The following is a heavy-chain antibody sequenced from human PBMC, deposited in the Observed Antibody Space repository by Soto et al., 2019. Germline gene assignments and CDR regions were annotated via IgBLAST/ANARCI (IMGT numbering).Heavy chain of an antibody. CDR2: ISGSGGST. Sequence: EVQLLESGGGLVQPGGSLRLSCAASGFTFSSYAMSWVRQAPGKGLEWVSAISGSGGSTYYADSVKGRFTISRDNSKNTLYLQMNSLRAEGTAVYYCARDLDGYNRPLDYWGQGTLVTVSS. D-gene: IGHD5-12*01. CDR1: GFTFSSYA. V-gene: IGHV3-23*01. CDR3: ARDLDGYNRPLDY. J-gene: IGHJ4*02.